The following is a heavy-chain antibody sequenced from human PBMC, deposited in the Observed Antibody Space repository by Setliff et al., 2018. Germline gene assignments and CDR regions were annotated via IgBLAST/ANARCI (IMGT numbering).Heavy chain of an antibody. CDR1: GYTFSTYA. Sequence: GGSLRLSCAASGYTFSTYAMSWVRQAPGKGLEWVSSISGSGRSTYYAATVKGRFTVPRNNSNNTLFLQMNSPRDEDTAVYYCARAKGTTMATQDFDYWGQGTLVTVSS. J-gene: IGHJ4*02. CDR3: ARAKGTTMATQDFDY. CDR2: ISGSGRST. V-gene: IGHV3-23*01. D-gene: IGHD3-10*01.